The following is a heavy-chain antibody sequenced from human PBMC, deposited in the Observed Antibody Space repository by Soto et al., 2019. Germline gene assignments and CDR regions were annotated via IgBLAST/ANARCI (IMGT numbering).Heavy chain of an antibody. Sequence: GGSMRLCWAASGFTFSSYGMHWVRQAPGKGLEWVAVISYDGSNKYYADSVKGRFTISRDNSKNTLYLQMNSLRAEDTAVYYCAKEEYSGWYSYYWGQGT. CDR3: AKEEYSGWYSYY. J-gene: IGHJ4*02. D-gene: IGHD6-19*01. CDR2: ISYDGSNK. CDR1: GFTFSSYG. V-gene: IGHV3-30*18.